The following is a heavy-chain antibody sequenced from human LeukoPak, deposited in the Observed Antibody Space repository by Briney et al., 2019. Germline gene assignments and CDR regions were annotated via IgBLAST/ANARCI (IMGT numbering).Heavy chain of an antibody. V-gene: IGHV5-51*01. CDR2: IYPGDSDT. CDR3: ARLGGTIFGVADSPDY. D-gene: IGHD3-3*01. CDR1: GYSFTSYW. Sequence: GESLKISCKGSGYSFTSYWIGWVRQMPGKGLEWMGIIYPGDSDTRYSPSFQGQVTISADKSISTAYLQWSSLKASDTAMYYCARLGGTIFGVADSPDYWGRGTLVTVPS. J-gene: IGHJ4*02.